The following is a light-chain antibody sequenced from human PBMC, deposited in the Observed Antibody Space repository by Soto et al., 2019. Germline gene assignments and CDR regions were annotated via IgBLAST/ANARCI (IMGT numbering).Light chain of an antibody. Sequence: QSVLTQPPSVSGVPGQRVTISCTGGSSNIGAGYDVHWYQQLPGTAPKLLIYGNSNRPSGVPDRFSGSKSGTSASLAITGLQAEDEADYYCQSYDSSLSGWVFGGGTQLTV. V-gene: IGLV1-40*01. CDR3: QSYDSSLSGWV. CDR2: GNS. J-gene: IGLJ3*02. CDR1: SSNIGAGYD.